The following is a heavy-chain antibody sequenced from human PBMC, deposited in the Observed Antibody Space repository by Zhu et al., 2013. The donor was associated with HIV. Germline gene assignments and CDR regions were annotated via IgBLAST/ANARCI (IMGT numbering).Heavy chain of an antibody. D-gene: IGHD6-13*01. CDR1: GFSISSGYY. J-gene: IGHJ3*01. CDR2: IYHNGNT. V-gene: IGHV4-38-2*02. Sequence: QVQLQESGPGLVKPSEALSLTCTVSGFSISSGYYWGWIRKPPGKGLEWIGAIYHNGNTFYNPSLKSRVTISVDTSENQFSLKLNSVTAADTALYYCAREMGQRLVQNAFDFXGLGTEVTVSP. CDR3: AREMGQRLVQNAFDF.